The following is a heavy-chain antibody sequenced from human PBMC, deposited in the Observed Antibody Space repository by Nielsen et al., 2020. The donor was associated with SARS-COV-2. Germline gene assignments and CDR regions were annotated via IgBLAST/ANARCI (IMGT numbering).Heavy chain of an antibody. CDR1: GFTFSDHY. CDR2: IRSKANSYAT. D-gene: IGHD1-7*01. V-gene: IGHV3-73*01. CDR3: TRRELAWDV. Sequence: GESLKISCATSGFTFSDHYMDWVRQAPGKGLEWVGRIRSKANSYATAYAASVKGRFTISRDDSKNTAYLQMNSLKSEDTAVYYCTRRELAWDVWGKGTTVTVSS. J-gene: IGHJ6*04.